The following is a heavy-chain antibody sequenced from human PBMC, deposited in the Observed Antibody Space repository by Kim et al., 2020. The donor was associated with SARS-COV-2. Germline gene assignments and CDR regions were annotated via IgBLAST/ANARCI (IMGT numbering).Heavy chain of an antibody. J-gene: IGHJ5*01. Sequence: GGSLRLSCAAYGLTFSRYSMAWVRQAPGKGLEWVSRISDIGGRLYYAESVKGRSTISRDNSKNTMYLQMNSLTVEDTAIYYCAKGCTYCRTHWFDSWAPGILVRVSS. CDR1: GLTFSRYS. V-gene: IGHV3-23*01. CDR2: ISDIGGRL. CDR3: AKGCTYCRTHWFDS. D-gene: IGHD1-26*01.